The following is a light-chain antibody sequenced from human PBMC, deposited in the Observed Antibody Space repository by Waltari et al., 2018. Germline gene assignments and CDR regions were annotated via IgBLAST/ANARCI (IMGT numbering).Light chain of an antibody. CDR2: GAS. CDR3: QHYVRLPAT. Sequence: DIVLTQSPGTLSLSPGERATLSCRASQSVSRTLAWYHQKPGQAPKLLIYGASIRATGIPDRFTGSGSGTDFSLTISSLEPEDFAIYFCQHYVRLPATFGQGTKVEIK. V-gene: IGKV3-20*01. CDR1: QSVSRT. J-gene: IGKJ1*01.